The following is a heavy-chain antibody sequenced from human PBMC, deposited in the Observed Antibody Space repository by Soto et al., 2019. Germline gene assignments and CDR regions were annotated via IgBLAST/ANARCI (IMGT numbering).Heavy chain of an antibody. CDR3: ARGGCPSCSGGGCYCASFDS. D-gene: IGHD2-15*01. CDR1: GFTFSTYA. CDR2: FGGSDGNT. Sequence: GESLKISCAASGFTFSTYAVSWVRQAPGKGLEWVSAFGGSDGNTYFADSVKGRFTISRDNSNNTLFLQMNSLRAEDTATYFCARGGCPSCSGGGCYCASFDSWGQGTLVTVSS. J-gene: IGHJ4*02. V-gene: IGHV3-23*01.